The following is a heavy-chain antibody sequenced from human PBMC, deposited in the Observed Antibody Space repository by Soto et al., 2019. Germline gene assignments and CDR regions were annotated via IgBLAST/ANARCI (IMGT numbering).Heavy chain of an antibody. V-gene: IGHV4-59*08. J-gene: IGHJ6*02. CDR2: IYYSGST. D-gene: IGHD3-9*01. CDR3: ARANYDILTGTAYGMDV. CDR1: GGSISSYY. Sequence: QVQLQESGPGLVKPSETLSLTCTVSGGSISSYYWSWIRQPPGKGLEWIGYIYYSGSTNYNPSLKSRVTISVDTSKNQFSLKLSSVTAADTAVYYCARANYDILTGTAYGMDVWGQGTTVTVSS.